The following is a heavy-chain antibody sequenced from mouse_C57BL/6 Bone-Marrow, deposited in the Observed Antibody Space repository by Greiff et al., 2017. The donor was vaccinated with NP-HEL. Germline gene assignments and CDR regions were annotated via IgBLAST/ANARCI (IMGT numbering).Heavy chain of an antibody. V-gene: IGHV1-59*01. CDR3: AREGGIYYDYDDAMDY. J-gene: IGHJ4*01. CDR2: IDPSDSYT. CDR1: GYTFTSYW. Sequence: QVQLKQPGAELVRPGTSVKLSCKASGYTFTSYWMHWVKQRPGQGLEWIGVIDPSDSYTNYNQKFKGKATLTVDTSSSTAYMQLSSLTSEDSAVYYCAREGGIYYDYDDAMDYWGQGTSVTVSS. D-gene: IGHD2-4*01.